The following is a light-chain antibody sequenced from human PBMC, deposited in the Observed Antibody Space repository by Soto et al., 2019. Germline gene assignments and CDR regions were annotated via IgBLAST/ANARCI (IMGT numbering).Light chain of an antibody. CDR1: QTVRNW. CDR3: HQYDASPLT. Sequence: DIQMTQSPSTLSASVGDRAIITCRASQTVRNWLAWFQQKPGEAPKLLIYKASRFESGVSSRFSGSGYGTDFTLSITNLVPGDSATYFCHQYDASPLTFGQGTKLEIK. V-gene: IGKV1-5*03. CDR2: KAS. J-gene: IGKJ2*01.